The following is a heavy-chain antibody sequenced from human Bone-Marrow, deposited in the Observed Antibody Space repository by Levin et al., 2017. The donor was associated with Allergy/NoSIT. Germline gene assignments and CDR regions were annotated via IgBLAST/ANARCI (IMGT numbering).Heavy chain of an antibody. D-gene: IGHD3-16*02. CDR2: ISGSGGST. CDR3: AKSVTFGGVIAPAFDY. Sequence: GGSLRLSCAASGFTFSSYAMSWVRQAPGKGLEWVSAISGSGGSTYYADSVKGRFTISRDNSKNTLYLQMNSLRAEDTAVYYCAKSVTFGGVIAPAFDYWGQGTLVTVSS. V-gene: IGHV3-23*01. J-gene: IGHJ4*02. CDR1: GFTFSSYA.